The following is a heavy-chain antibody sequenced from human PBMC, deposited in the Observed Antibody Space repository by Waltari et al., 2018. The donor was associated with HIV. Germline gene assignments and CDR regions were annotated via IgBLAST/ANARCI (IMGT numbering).Heavy chain of an antibody. V-gene: IGHV1-2*06. Sequence: QVQLVQSGAEVKKPGASVKVSCKASGYTFTGYYMHWVRQAPGQGLEWMGRINPNSGGTNYAQKFQGRVTMTRDTSISTAYMELSRLRSDDTAVYYCARNGRVPDSGYDYYYMDVWGKGTTVTVSS. CDR1: GYTFTGYY. CDR3: ARNGRVPDSGYDYYYMDV. CDR2: INPNSGGT. D-gene: IGHD3-22*01. J-gene: IGHJ6*03.